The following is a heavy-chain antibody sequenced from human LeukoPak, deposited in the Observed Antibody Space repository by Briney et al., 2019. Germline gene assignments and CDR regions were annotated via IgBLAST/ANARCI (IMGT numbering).Heavy chain of an antibody. CDR1: GFTFGDYA. D-gene: IGHD3-3*01. J-gene: IGHJ6*02. Sequence: PGRSLRLSCTASGFTFGDYAMSWVRQAPGKGLEWVGFVRSKAYGGTTEYAASVKGRFTISRDDSKSIAYLQMNSLKTEDTAVYYCTRVKSPHDFWSGYYIYYYYGMDVWGQGTTVTVSS. V-gene: IGHV3-49*04. CDR2: VRSKAYGGTT. CDR3: TRVKSPHDFWSGYYIYYYYGMDV.